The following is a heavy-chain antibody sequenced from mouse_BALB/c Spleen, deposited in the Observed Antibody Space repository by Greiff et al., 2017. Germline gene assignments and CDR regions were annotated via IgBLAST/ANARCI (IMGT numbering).Heavy chain of an antibody. CDR1: GYTFTSYW. J-gene: IGHJ4*01. CDR3: TRGPSYYGNAMDY. V-gene: IGHV1-5*01. CDR2: IYPGNSDT. Sequence: EVQLQQSGTVLARPGASVKMSCKASGYTFTSYWMHWVKQRPGQGLEWIGAIYPGNSDTSYNQKFKGKAKLTAVTSTSTAYMELSSLTNEDSAVYYCTRGPSYYGNAMDYWGQGTSVTVSS. D-gene: IGHD2-1*01.